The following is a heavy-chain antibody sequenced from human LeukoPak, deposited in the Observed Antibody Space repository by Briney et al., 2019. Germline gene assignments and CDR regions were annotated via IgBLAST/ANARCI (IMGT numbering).Heavy chain of an antibody. CDR1: GGSISSNGYY. J-gene: IGHJ3*02. Sequence: SETLSLTCTVSGGSISSNGYYWGWLRQPPGKGLDRIGSFYYTGSTFYIPCLKRPVTISVDTSKNQFSLKLSSVTAADTAVYYCAREGASPSGAFDIWGQGTMVTVSS. CDR2: FYYTGST. D-gene: IGHD6-6*01. CDR3: AREGASPSGAFDI. V-gene: IGHV4-39*02.